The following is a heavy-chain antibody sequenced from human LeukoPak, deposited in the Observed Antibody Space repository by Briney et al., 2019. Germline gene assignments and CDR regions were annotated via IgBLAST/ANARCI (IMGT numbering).Heavy chain of an antibody. D-gene: IGHD3-10*01. J-gene: IGHJ4*02. CDR2: ISGSGDST. V-gene: IGHV3-23*01. CDR1: GFTFSSYA. Sequence: GGSLRLSCAASGFTFSSYAMSWVRQAPGKGLEWVPAISGSGDSTYYADSVKGRFTISRDNSKNTLYLQMNSLRAEDTAVYYCAKVLLWFGEYDNWGQGTLVTVSS. CDR3: AKVLLWFGEYDN.